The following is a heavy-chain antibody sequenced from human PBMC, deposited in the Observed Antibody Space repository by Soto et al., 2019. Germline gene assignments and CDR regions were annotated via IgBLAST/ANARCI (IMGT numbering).Heavy chain of an antibody. J-gene: IGHJ6*02. CDR2: INPNSGGT. CDR1: GYTFTGYY. Sequence: ASVKVSCKASGYTFTGYYMHWVRQAPGQGLEWMGWINPNSGGTNYAQKFQGWVTMTRDTSISTAYMELSRLRSDDAAVYYCARVGSSSWQNGDYYGMDVWGQGTTVTVSS. D-gene: IGHD6-13*01. CDR3: ARVGSSSWQNGDYYGMDV. V-gene: IGHV1-2*04.